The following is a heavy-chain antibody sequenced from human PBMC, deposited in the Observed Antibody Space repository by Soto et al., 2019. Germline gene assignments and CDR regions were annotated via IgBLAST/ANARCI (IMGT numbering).Heavy chain of an antibody. CDR1: GFTFSSYS. CDR3: VRDRIVYSSSSIYYYGMDV. D-gene: IGHD6-6*01. V-gene: IGHV3-48*02. J-gene: IGHJ6*02. CDR2: ISSSSSTI. Sequence: GGSLRLSCAASGFTFSSYSMNWVRQAPGKGLEWVSYISSSSSTIYYADSVKGRFTISRDNAKNSLYLQMNSLRDEDTAVYYCVRDRIVYSSSSIYYYGMDVWGQGTTVTVSS.